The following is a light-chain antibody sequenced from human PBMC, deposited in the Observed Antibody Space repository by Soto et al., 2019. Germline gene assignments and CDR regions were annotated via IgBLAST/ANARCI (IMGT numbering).Light chain of an antibody. CDR1: QGVSSG. CDR2: GAS. V-gene: IGKV1-13*02. CDR3: QHFNSYPPT. Sequence: AIQLTQPPSSFPAPVGAKVPITSRASQGVSSGLAWYQQKPGKAPKLLISGASSLESGVPSRFSDSASGTDFTLTITSLQPEDFATYFCQHFNSYPPTFGGGTEVEIK. J-gene: IGKJ4*01.